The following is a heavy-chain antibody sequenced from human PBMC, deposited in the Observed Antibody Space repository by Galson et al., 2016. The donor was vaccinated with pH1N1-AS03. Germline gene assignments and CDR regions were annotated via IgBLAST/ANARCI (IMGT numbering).Heavy chain of an antibody. Sequence: SLRLSCAASGFTFSSSWMSWVRQAPGKGLEWVAIIRQDGSDKYYVDSVRGRFTISRDNAKNSLYLQMNSLRAEDTAVYYCVKGGTNFDSWGQGTLVTVSS. J-gene: IGHJ4*02. D-gene: IGHD1-26*01. CDR2: IRQDGSDK. V-gene: IGHV3-7*01. CDR1: GFTFSSSW. CDR3: VKGGTNFDS.